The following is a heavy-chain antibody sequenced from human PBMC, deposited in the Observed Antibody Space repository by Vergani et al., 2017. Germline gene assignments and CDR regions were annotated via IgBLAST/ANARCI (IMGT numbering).Heavy chain of an antibody. J-gene: IGHJ4*02. D-gene: IGHD3-3*01. CDR1: GFTFSTYG. Sequence: QVQLVESGGGVVQPGRSLRLSCAASGFTFSTYGMQWVRQAPGKGLAWVAVISYDGSNEFYADSVKGRFTISRDNSKTALHLQMSSLRAEDTAVYYCAKGFFEGDYWGQGTLVTVSS. CDR2: ISYDGSNE. CDR3: AKGFFEGDY. V-gene: IGHV3-30*18.